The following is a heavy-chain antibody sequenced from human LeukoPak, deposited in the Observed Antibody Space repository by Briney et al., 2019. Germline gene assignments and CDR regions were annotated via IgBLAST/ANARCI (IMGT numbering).Heavy chain of an antibody. CDR1: GFTFSGSV. CDR3: AKRGLVPAAQKSYYFDY. CDR2: VTGTGGST. D-gene: IGHD6-13*01. V-gene: IGHV3-23*01. Sequence: GGSLRLSCAGSGFTFSGSVMSWVRQAPGKGLEWVSSVTGTGGSTHYADSVKGRFTISRDNSRSTMYLQLTSLRAEDTAVYYCAKRGLVPAAQKSYYFDYWGQGTLVTVSS. J-gene: IGHJ4*02.